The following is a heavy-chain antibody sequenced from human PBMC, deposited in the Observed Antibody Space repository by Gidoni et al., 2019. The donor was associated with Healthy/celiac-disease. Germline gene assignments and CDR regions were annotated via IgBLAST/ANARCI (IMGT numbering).Heavy chain of an antibody. J-gene: IGHJ4*02. CDR2: INHSGST. CDR1: GGSFSADY. CDR3: ARDSHDSSGYYYSPFDY. V-gene: IGHV4-34*01. Sequence: QVQLLQWGAGLLKPSATLSLPCAVYGGSFSADYWSWIRQPPGKGLEWIGEINHSGSTNYNPSLKSRVTISVDTSKNQFSLKLSSVTAADTAVYYCARDSHDSSGYYYSPFDYWGQGTLVTVSS. D-gene: IGHD3-22*01.